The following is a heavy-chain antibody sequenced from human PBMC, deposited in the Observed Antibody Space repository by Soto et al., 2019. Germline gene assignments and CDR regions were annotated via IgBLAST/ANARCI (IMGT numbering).Heavy chain of an antibody. Sequence: QITLNESGRALVKPTQTLTLTCTFSGFSLTTSGVGVHWLRQPPGKDLEWLAVIYGDADKRYNPSLETRLTITKDTSKNQVALTMTNMDPLDTATYYCAHNPSYXTNWYIRDDWFDPWGQGTLVTVSS. D-gene: IGHD6-13*01. CDR3: AHNPSYXTNWYIRDDWFDP. V-gene: IGHV2-5*02. CDR2: IYGDADK. CDR1: GFSLTTSGVG. J-gene: IGHJ5*02.